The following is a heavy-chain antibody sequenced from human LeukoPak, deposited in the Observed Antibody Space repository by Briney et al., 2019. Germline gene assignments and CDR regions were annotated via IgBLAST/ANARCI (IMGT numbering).Heavy chain of an antibody. CDR1: GFTFSSYA. CDR2: ISGSGGST. Sequence: GGSLRLSCAASGFTFSSYAMSWVRQAPGKGLEWVSAISGSGGSTYYADSVKGRFTISRDNSKNTLYLQMNSLRAEDTAVYYCAKDSWEYCSSTSCYKGSLDWGQGTLVTVPS. CDR3: AKDSWEYCSSTSCYKGSLD. D-gene: IGHD2-2*02. V-gene: IGHV3-23*01. J-gene: IGHJ4*02.